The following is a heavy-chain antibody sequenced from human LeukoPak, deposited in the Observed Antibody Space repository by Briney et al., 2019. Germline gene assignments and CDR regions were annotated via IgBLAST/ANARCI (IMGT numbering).Heavy chain of an antibody. Sequence: WASVKVSCKASGYTFSAYYLHWVRQAPGQGLVWMGWVNPNSGGTNYAQNYQGRVTMTRDTSISTAYMELSRLRPDDTAVFYCARGRQGYYHYMDVWGKGTTVTVSS. J-gene: IGHJ6*03. CDR2: VNPNSGGT. V-gene: IGHV1-2*02. CDR3: ARGRQGYYHYMDV. CDR1: GYTFSAYY.